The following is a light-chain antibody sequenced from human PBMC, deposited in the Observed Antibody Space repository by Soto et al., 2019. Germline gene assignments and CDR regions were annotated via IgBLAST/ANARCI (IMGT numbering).Light chain of an antibody. J-gene: IGKJ4*01. CDR1: QSLLLSSGNNY. CDR2: LGS. Sequence: DIVLTQSPLSLPVTPGESASISCKASQSLLLSSGNNYLDWYLQKPGQSPQLLIYLGSTRAAGVPDRFSGSGSGTDFTLKISTVEAEDVADYYCAQALQTVTFGGGTKVEIK. V-gene: IGKV2-28*01. CDR3: AQALQTVT.